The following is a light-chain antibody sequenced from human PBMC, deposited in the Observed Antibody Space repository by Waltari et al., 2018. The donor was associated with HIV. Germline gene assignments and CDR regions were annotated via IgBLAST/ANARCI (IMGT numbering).Light chain of an antibody. Sequence: ETVMTQSPATLSVSPGERATLSCRASQSVGSNLAWYQQQPGQAPRLLIYGASTRATGIPARFSGSGSGTEFTLTISSLSSEDFAVYYCQQYNNWPPLTFGGGTKVEIK. CDR2: GAS. CDR3: QQYNNWPPLT. J-gene: IGKJ4*01. V-gene: IGKV3-15*01. CDR1: QSVGSN.